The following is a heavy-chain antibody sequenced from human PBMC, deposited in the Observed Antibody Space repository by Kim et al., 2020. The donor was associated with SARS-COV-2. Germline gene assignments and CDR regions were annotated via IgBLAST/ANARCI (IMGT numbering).Heavy chain of an antibody. CDR1: GYSFTSYW. CDR2: IYPGDSDT. Sequence: GESLKISCKGSGYSFTSYWIGWVRQMPWKGLEWMGIIYPGDSDTRYSPSFQGQVTISADKSISTAYLQWSSLKASDTAMYYCARHILSDGTGYYSYYYGMDVWGQGTTVTVSS. CDR3: ARHILSDGTGYYSYYYGMDV. V-gene: IGHV5-51*01. D-gene: IGHD3-9*01. J-gene: IGHJ6*02.